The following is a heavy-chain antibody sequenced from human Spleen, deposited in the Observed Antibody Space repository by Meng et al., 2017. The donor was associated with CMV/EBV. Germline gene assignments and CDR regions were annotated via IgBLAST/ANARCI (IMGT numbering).Heavy chain of an antibody. J-gene: IGHJ6*02. Sequence: GESLKISCKGSGYSFTNYWIAWVRQVPGKGLEWMGIIYPGDSDTRYSPSFQGQVTISADKSITTAYLQWTSLQASDTAVYFCARAAPLDYYYGMDAWGQGTTVTVSS. V-gene: IGHV5-51*01. CDR3: ARAAPLDYYYGMDA. CDR2: IYPGDSDT. D-gene: IGHD6-13*01. CDR1: GYSFTNYW.